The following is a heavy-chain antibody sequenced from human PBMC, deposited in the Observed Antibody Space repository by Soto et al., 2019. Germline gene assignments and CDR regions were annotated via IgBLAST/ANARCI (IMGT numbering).Heavy chain of an antibody. V-gene: IGHV4-30-4*01. J-gene: IGHJ4*02. Sequence: SETQSLPCTVSDGTIINLGYYRIFIRQPPGKGLEWIGYIYYSGSTYYNPSLKSRVTISVDTSKNQFSLKLSSVTAADTAVYYCARARGARYFDYWGQGTLVTVSS. D-gene: IGHD2-15*01. CDR3: ARARGARYFDY. CDR2: IYYSGST. CDR1: DGTIINLGYY.